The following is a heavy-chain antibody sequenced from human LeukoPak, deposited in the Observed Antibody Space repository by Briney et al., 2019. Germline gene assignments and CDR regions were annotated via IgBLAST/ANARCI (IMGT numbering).Heavy chain of an antibody. CDR3: ARRSYNSPFRY. J-gene: IGHJ4*02. CDR1: GGSIRSGGYY. D-gene: IGHD5-24*01. V-gene: IGHV4-39*02. Sequence: SETLSLTCNVSGGSIRSGGYYWGWIRQPPGQGLEWIATIYYTGSTYSNPSLKSRVTISVDTSKNHFSLNLRSVTAADTAVYYCARRSYNSPFRYWGQGTPVTVSS. CDR2: IYYTGST.